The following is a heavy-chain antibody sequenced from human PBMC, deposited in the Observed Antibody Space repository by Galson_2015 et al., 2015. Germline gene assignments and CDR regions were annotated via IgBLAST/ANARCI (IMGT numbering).Heavy chain of an antibody. V-gene: IGHV3-21*01. CDR2: ISSSSSYI. D-gene: IGHD4-17*01. CDR3: ARDRWWGYGDYESDFDRLKKAGMDV. Sequence: SLRLSCAASGLTFSSYSMNWVRQAPGKGLEWVSSISSSSSYIYYADSVKGRFTISRDNAKNSLYLQMNSLRAEDTAVYYCARDRWWGYGDYESDFDRLKKAGMDVWGQGTTVTVSS. CDR1: GLTFSSYS. J-gene: IGHJ6*02.